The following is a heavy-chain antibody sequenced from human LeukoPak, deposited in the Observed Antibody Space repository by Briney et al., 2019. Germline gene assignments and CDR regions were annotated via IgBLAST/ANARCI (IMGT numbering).Heavy chain of an antibody. D-gene: IGHD1-26*01. Sequence: SETLSLTCTVSGGSISSNGYYWAWFRQPPVKGLEWIGSIYYSGTTYYNPSLKSRVTISVDTSKKQFSLKLSSVTAADTAVYYCAGVLALGVTTDCWGQGTLVTVSS. CDR3: AGVLALGVTTDC. CDR1: GGSISSNGYY. CDR2: IYYSGTT. V-gene: IGHV4-39*07. J-gene: IGHJ4*02.